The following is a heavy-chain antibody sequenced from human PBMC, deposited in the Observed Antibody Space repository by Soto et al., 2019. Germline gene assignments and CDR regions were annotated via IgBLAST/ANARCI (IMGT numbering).Heavy chain of an antibody. CDR2: IYYSGST. D-gene: IGHD3-22*01. CDR3: ARGVTYYDSSGSTRILDY. V-gene: IGHV4-59*08. CDR1: GGSISSYY. J-gene: IGHJ4*02. Sequence: SETLSLTSTVSGGSISSYYWSWIRQPPGKGLEWIGYIYYSGSTNYNPSLKSRVTISVDTSKDQFSLKLSSVTAADTAVYYCARGVTYYDSSGSTRILDYWGQGTLVTVS.